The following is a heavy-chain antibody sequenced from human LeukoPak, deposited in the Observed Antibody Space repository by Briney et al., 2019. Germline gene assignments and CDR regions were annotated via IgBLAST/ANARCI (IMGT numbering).Heavy chain of an antibody. V-gene: IGHV3-7*01. J-gene: IGHJ4*02. CDR1: GFTFSKSW. CDR3: ARDGRPLDY. Sequence: AGGSLRPSCAASGFTFSKSWMSWVRQAPGKGLEWVANIKEDGTEIYYMNSVKGRFTISRDNAKNSLYLQMNSLRAEDTAVYYCARDGRPLDYWGQGTLVTVSS. D-gene: IGHD1-26*01. CDR2: IKEDGTEI.